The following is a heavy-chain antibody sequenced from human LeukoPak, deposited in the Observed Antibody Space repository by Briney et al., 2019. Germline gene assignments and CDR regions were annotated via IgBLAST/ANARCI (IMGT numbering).Heavy chain of an antibody. Sequence: SETLSLTCTVSGGSISSGGYYWSWIRQHPGKGLEWIGYIYYSGSTYYNPSLKSRVTISVDTSKNQFSLKLSSVTAADTAVYYCARSEFLEWSIIPPYYYGMDVWGQGTTVTVSS. CDR3: ARSEFLEWSIIPPYYYGMDV. V-gene: IGHV4-31*03. CDR2: IYYSGST. D-gene: IGHD3-3*01. CDR1: GGSISSGGYY. J-gene: IGHJ6*02.